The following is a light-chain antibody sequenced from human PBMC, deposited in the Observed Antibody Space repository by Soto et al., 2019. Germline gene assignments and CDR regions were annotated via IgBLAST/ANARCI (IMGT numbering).Light chain of an antibody. V-gene: IGLV2-11*01. CDR1: SSDVGDYNS. Sequence: QSVLTQPRSVSGSPGQSVTVSCIGTSSDVGDYNSVSWYQQHPGKAPKLMIYDVSKRPSGVPDRFSGSKSGNTASLTVSGLQAEDEADYYCSSYTGGNPSYVFGTGTKVTVL. CDR3: SSYTGGNPSYV. CDR2: DVS. J-gene: IGLJ1*01.